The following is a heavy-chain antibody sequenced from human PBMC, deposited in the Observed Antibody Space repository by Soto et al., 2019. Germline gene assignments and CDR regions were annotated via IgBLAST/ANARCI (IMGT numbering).Heavy chain of an antibody. J-gene: IGHJ4*02. CDR1: GFTFTRYS. CDR3: ARESEDLTSNFDY. Sequence: PGVTLRLSCVASGFTFTRYSMNWVRQDTGTGLEWVSSISSTTHYIYYGNSMRGRFTSSRDNAKNAVYLEMNSLRAEDTAVYYCARESEDLTSNFDYWGQGTLVTVSS. V-gene: IGHV3-21*06. CDR2: ISSTTHYI.